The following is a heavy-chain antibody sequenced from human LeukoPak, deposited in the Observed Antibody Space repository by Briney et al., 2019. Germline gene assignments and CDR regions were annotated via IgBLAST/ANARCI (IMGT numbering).Heavy chain of an antibody. Sequence: GGSLRLSCAASGFTFSSYAMSWVRQAPGKGLEWVSAISGSGGSTYYADSVKGRFTMSRDNVKNTLYLQMNSLRVEDTAVYYCARDPRDVGLAPWGQGTLVTVSS. V-gene: IGHV3-23*01. J-gene: IGHJ5*02. D-gene: IGHD5-24*01. CDR3: ARDPRDVGLAP. CDR1: GFTFSSYA. CDR2: ISGSGGST.